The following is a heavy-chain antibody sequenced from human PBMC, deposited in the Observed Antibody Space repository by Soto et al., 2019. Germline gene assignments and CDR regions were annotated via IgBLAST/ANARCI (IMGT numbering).Heavy chain of an antibody. J-gene: IGHJ4*02. CDR3: ARESEDLTSNFDY. V-gene: IGHV3-21*06. CDR2: ISSTTNYI. Sequence: XGSLRLSCAASGFTFTRYSMNWVRQAPGNGLEWVSSISSTTNYIYYGDSMKGRFTISRDNAKNSLYLEMNSLRAEDTAVYYCARESEDLTSNFDYWGRGTLVTVSS. CDR1: GFTFTRYS.